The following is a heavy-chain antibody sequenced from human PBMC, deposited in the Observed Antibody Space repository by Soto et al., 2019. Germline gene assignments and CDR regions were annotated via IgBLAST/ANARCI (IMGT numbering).Heavy chain of an antibody. CDR1: GASISSHF. V-gene: IGHV4-59*11. CDR3: TRSLSSGFVDY. J-gene: IGHJ4*02. CDR2: VYHSGRT. Sequence: QVQLQESGPGLVKPSETLSLTCTVSGASISSHFWTWIRQPPGKGLEWIGYVYHSGRTNYNPSLKSRVTMAVDTSNDQFSLRLSSLTAADTAVYYCTRSLSSGFVDYWGQGTLVIVSS. D-gene: IGHD6-25*01.